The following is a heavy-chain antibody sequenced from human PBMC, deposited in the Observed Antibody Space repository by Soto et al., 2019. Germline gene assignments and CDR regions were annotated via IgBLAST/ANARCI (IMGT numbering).Heavy chain of an antibody. Sequence: GGSLRLSCAASGFTFSSYAMIWVRQAPGKGLEWVSAISGSGGSTYYADSVKGRFTISRDNSKNTLYLQMNSLRAEDAAVYYCAKERGYSYGYGYWGQGTLVTVSS. CDR1: GFTFSSYA. CDR3: AKERGYSYGYGY. J-gene: IGHJ4*02. V-gene: IGHV3-23*01. D-gene: IGHD5-18*01. CDR2: ISGSGGST.